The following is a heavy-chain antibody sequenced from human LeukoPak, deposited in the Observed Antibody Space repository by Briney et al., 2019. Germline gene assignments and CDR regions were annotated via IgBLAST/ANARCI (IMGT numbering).Heavy chain of an antibody. J-gene: IGHJ4*02. CDR1: GFTLSNYA. D-gene: IGHD1-1*01. CDR2: ISGSGGST. V-gene: IGHV3-23*01. Sequence: GGSLRLPCAASGFTLSNYAMSWVRQDPGKGLEWLSIISGSGGSTYYADSVKGRFTISRDNSKNTLYLQMNSLRAEDTAVYYCAKGVTTVGGSVEYWGQGTLVTVSS. CDR3: AKGVTTVGGSVEY.